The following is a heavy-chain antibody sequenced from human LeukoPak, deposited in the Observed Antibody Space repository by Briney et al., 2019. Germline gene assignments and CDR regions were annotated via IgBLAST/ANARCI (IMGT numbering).Heavy chain of an antibody. V-gene: IGHV1-8*01. CDR2: MNPNSGNT. CDR1: GYTFTSCD. J-gene: IGHJ4*02. D-gene: IGHD6-19*01. Sequence: ASVTVSFKASGYTFTSCDINWVRQATGQGLEWIGWMNPNSGNTGYGQSFQGRVTMTRDNSISTAYMELSNLRSEDTAIYYCTRGSSGRRDYWGQGTLVTLSS. CDR3: TRGSSGRRDY.